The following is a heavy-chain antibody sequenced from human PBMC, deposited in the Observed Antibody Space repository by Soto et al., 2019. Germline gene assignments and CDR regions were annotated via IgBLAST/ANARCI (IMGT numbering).Heavy chain of an antibody. CDR2: ISAYDGTT. V-gene: IGHV1-18*01. J-gene: IGHJ4*02. Sequence: SVKVSWEDSGYTFTSRGGSWVQQAPGQGLEWMGWISAYDGTTNYAQKFQGRVTMTTDTSTSTAFMELRSLRSDDTAVYYCGRVYYDSSGYYLLSGYWGQGTVVTVSS. D-gene: IGHD3-22*01. CDR1: GYTFTSRG. CDR3: GRVYYDSSGYYLLSGY.